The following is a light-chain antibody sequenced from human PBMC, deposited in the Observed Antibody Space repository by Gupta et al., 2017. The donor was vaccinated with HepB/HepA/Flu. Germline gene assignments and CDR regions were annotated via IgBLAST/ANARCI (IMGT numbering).Light chain of an antibody. CDR1: SSAVGNYNL. Sequence: QSALAQPASVSASPGQSITISCTGTSSAVGNYNLVSWYQQHPGKAPKLIIFEVNKRPSGVSNHFSGSKSGNTASLTISGLQAEDEADYYCSSYGGSDTFYVFGNGTKVTV. CDR3: SSYGGSDTFYV. CDR2: EVN. J-gene: IGLJ1*01. V-gene: IGLV2-23*02.